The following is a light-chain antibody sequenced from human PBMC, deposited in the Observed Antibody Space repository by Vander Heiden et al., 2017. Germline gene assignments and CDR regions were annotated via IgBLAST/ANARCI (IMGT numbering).Light chain of an antibody. CDR1: QSISSY. V-gene: IGKV1-39*01. CDR2: AAS. J-gene: IGKJ2*01. CDR3: QQSDSTPRT. Sequence: DIQMTQSPSSLSASVGDRVTITCRASQSISSYLNWYQQKPGKAPKLLIYAASSLQSGVPSRFSGSGSGTDFTLTISRLQPEDFATYYCQQSDSTPRTFGQETKLEIK.